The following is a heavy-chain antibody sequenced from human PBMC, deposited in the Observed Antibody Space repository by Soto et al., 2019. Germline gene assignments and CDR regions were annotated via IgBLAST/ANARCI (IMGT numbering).Heavy chain of an antibody. V-gene: IGHV4-59*08. D-gene: IGHD3-16*01. CDR3: ARHFIRKHAFDI. CDR1: GGSISSYY. CDR2: IYYSGST. Sequence: SETLSLTCTVSGGSISSYYWSWIRQPPGKGLEWIGYIYYSGSTNYNPSLKSRVTISVDTSKNQFSLKLSSVTAADTAVYYCARHFIRKHAFDIWGQGTMVTVSS. J-gene: IGHJ3*02.